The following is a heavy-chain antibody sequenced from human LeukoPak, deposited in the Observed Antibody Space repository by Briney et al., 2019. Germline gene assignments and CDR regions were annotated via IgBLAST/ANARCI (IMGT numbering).Heavy chain of an antibody. Sequence: PGGSLRLSCAASGFTFSNAWMSWVRQAPGKGLEWIGYIHYSGSTKYNPSLKSRVTISVDKAKNQFSLKVSSVTAADTAVYYCAREIHYYGSGSYDYWGQGTLVTVSS. V-gene: IGHV4-59*01. CDR2: IHYSGST. CDR1: GFTFSNAW. D-gene: IGHD3-10*01. CDR3: AREIHYYGSGSYDY. J-gene: IGHJ4*02.